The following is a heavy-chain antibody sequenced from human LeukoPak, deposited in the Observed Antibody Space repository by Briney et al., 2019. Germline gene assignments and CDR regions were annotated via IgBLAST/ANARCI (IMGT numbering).Heavy chain of an antibody. J-gene: IGHJ2*01. Sequence: GGSLRLSCAASGFTFSSYAMSWVRQAPGKGLEWVSAISGSGGSTYYADSVKGRFTISRDNSKNTLYLQMNSLRAEDTAVYYCATMGVNGHGYFDLWGRGTLVTVSS. CDR1: GFTFSSYA. V-gene: IGHV3-23*01. CDR2: ISGSGGST. CDR3: ATMGVNGHGYFDL. D-gene: IGHD3-10*01.